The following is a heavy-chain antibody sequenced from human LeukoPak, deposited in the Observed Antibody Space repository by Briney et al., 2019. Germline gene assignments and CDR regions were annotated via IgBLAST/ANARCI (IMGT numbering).Heavy chain of an antibody. Sequence: GASVKVSCKASGGTFSSYAISWVRQAPGQGLEWMGWISAYNGNTNYAQKLQGRVTMTTDTSTSTAYMELRSLRSDDTAVYYCARDQQEYDFWSGYRYYYYYGMDVWGQGTTVTVSS. CDR1: GGTFSSYA. CDR3: ARDQQEYDFWSGYRYYYYYGMDV. V-gene: IGHV1-18*01. J-gene: IGHJ6*02. CDR2: ISAYNGNT. D-gene: IGHD3-3*01.